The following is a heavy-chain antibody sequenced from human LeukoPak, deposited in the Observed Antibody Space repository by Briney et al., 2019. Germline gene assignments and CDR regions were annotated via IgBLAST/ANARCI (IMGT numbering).Heavy chain of an antibody. J-gene: IGHJ4*02. D-gene: IGHD3-10*01. CDR1: GFTLSSNA. CDR2: ISYDGSNK. V-gene: IGHV3-30*04. CDR3: AKDSGVHFDY. Sequence: SGGSLRLSCAASGFTLSSNAMLWVRQARGKGLEWVAVISYDGSNKYYADSVKGRFTISRDNSKNTLYLQMNSLRAEDTAVYYCAKDSGVHFDYWGQGTLVTVSS.